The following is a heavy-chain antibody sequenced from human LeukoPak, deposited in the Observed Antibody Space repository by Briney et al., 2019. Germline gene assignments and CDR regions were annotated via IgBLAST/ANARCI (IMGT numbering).Heavy chain of an antibody. J-gene: IGHJ4*02. D-gene: IGHD2-15*01. V-gene: IGHV4-39*01. Sequence: SQTLPLTCTVSGGSISSGDYYWSWIRQPPGKGLEWIGSIYYSGSTYYNPSPKSRVTISVDTSKNQFSLKLSSVTAADTAVYYCARQSDKYYFDYWGQGTLVTVSS. CDR1: GGSISSGDYY. CDR3: ARQSDKYYFDY. CDR2: IYYSGST.